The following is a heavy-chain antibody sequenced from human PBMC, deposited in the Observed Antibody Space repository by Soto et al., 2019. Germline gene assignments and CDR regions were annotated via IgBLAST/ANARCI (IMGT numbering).Heavy chain of an antibody. J-gene: IGHJ4*02. V-gene: IGHV3-23*01. D-gene: IGHD3-3*01. CDR3: AKLRGDFWSCPDY. Sequence: ELSMRRSGAVGASTFSSYTSGWDRQAKGKGRASRSASSGCGGTTSCSDSLMGWFTISRDNSKNTLYLQMNSLRADDTAVYYGAKLRGDFWSCPDYWGRGTLVTVSS. CDR2: SSGCGGTT. CDR1: ASTFSSYT.